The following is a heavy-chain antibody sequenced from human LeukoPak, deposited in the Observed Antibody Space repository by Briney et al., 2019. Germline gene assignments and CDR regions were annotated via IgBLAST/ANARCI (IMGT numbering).Heavy chain of an antibody. V-gene: IGHV1-3*01. CDR2: INAGNGNT. D-gene: IGHD6-19*01. Sequence: ASVKVSCKASGYTFTSYAMHWVRQAPGQRLEWTGWINAGNGNTKYSQKFQGRVTITRDTSASTAYMELSSLRSEDTAVYYCARVPRIAVAGRSPHFDYWGQGTLVTVSS. J-gene: IGHJ4*02. CDR1: GYTFTSYA. CDR3: ARVPRIAVAGRSPHFDY.